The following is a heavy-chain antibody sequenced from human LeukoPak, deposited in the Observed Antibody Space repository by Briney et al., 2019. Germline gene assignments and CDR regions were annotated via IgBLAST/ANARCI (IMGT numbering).Heavy chain of an antibody. Sequence: GGSLRLSCAASGFTFSSYAMHWVRQAPGKGLEWVAVISYDGSNKYYADSVKGRFTISRDNSKNTLYLQMNSLRAEDTAVYYCAAVTPYFDYWGQGTLVTVSS. V-gene: IGHV3-30-3*01. CDR1: GFTFSSYA. D-gene: IGHD4-23*01. CDR2: ISYDGSNK. J-gene: IGHJ4*02. CDR3: AAVTPYFDY.